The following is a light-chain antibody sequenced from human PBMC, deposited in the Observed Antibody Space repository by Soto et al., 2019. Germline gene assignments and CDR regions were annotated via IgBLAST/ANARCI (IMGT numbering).Light chain of an antibody. V-gene: IGKV1-9*01. J-gene: IGKJ4*01. CDR3: QHTCSYPST. CDR2: DTS. CDR1: QGIDSY. Sequence: IQLTQSPSSLSASVGDRVTITCRASQGIDSYLAWYQQRPGKVPQLLIYDTSILQSVVSSRFSGSGSVTDFTLTISSLQAEDFAPDYCQHTCSYPSTFGGGTKVEIK.